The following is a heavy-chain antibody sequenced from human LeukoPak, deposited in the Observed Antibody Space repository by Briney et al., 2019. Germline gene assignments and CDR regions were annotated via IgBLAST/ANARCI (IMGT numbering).Heavy chain of an antibody. J-gene: IGHJ4*02. CDR1: GFTFSSYA. CDR3: ARGDYGDSNFDY. D-gene: IGHD4-17*01. Sequence: PGRSLRLSCAASGFTFSSYAMHWVRQAPGKGLEWVAVISYDGSNKYYADSVKGRFTISRDNSKNTLYLQMNSLRAEDTDVYYCARGDYGDSNFDYWGQGTLVTVSS. CDR2: ISYDGSNK. V-gene: IGHV3-30-3*01.